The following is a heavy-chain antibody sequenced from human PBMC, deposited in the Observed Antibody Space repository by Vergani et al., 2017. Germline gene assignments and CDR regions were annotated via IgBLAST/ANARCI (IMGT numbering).Heavy chain of an antibody. Sequence: QVQLQQWGAGLLKPSETLSLTCAVYGGSFSGYYWSWIRQPPGKGLEWIGEINHSGSTNYNPSLKSRVTISVDTSKNQFSRKLSSVTAADTAVYYCARGCGSWYTLRGHYFDYWGQGTLVTVSS. CDR3: ARGCGSWYTLRGHYFDY. J-gene: IGHJ4*02. CDR2: INHSGST. D-gene: IGHD6-13*01. CDR1: GGSFSGYY. V-gene: IGHV4-34*01.